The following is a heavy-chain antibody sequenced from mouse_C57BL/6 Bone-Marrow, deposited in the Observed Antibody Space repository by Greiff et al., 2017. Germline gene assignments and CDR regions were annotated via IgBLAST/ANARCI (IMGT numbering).Heavy chain of an antibody. CDR1: GYTFTDYN. CDR3: ARGAFYYDYPYYAMDY. CDR2: INPNNGGT. J-gene: IGHJ4*01. Sequence: VQLQQSGPELVKPGASVKIPCKASGYTFTDYNMDWVKQSHGKSLEWIGDINPNNGGTIYNQKFKGKATLTVDKSSSTAYMELRSLTSEDTAVYYCARGAFYYDYPYYAMDYWGQGTSVTVSS. V-gene: IGHV1-18*01. D-gene: IGHD2-4*01.